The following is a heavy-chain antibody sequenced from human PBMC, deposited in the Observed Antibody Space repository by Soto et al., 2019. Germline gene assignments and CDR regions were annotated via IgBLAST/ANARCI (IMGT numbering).Heavy chain of an antibody. J-gene: IGHJ1*01. Sequence: EVQLLESGGDLVQPGGSLRLSCAASGFIFSSYPMSWVRHAPGRGLQWLSTISGSGDRAFYGDSVRGRFTISRDSSKTTRYLQMNTLGPEDRAIFYRAKESWKNPFENGGRGTLLPVPP. CDR2: ISGSGDRA. D-gene: IGHD1-1*01. CDR3: AKESWKNPFEN. CDR1: GFIFSSYP. V-gene: IGHV3-23*01.